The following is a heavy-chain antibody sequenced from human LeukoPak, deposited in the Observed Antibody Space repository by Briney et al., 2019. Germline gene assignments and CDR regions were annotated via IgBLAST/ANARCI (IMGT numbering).Heavy chain of an antibody. CDR1: GFTFSSYS. CDR2: ISSSSSYI. J-gene: IGHJ3*02. D-gene: IGHD3-22*01. CDR3: ARVHSQTYYYDSNAHDDAFDI. Sequence: PGGSLRLSCAASGFTFSSYSMNWVRQAPGKGLEWVSSISSSSSYIYYADSVKGRFIISRDNAKNSLYLQMNSLRAEDTALYYCARVHSQTYYYDSNAHDDAFDIWGQGTMVTVSS. V-gene: IGHV3-21*01.